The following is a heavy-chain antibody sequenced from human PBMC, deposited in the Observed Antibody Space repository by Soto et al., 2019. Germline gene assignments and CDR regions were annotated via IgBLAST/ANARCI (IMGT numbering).Heavy chain of an antibody. D-gene: IGHD6-6*01. CDR3: ARDSGTAARSWFDP. CDR1: GGSISSYY. J-gene: IGHJ5*02. CDR2: IYYSGST. V-gene: IGHV4-59*01. Sequence: SETLSLTCTVSGGSISSYYWSWIRQPPGKGLEWIGYIYYSGSTNYNPSLKSRVTISVDTSKNQFSLKLSSVTAADTAVYYCARDSGTAARSWFDPWGQGTLVTVSS.